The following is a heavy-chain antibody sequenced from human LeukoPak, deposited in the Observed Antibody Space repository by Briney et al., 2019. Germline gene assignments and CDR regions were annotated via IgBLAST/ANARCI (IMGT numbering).Heavy chain of an antibody. D-gene: IGHD3-3*01. V-gene: IGHV4-34*01. CDR2: INHSGST. CDR1: GGSFSGYY. Sequence: PSETLSLTCAVYGGSFSGYYWSWIRQPPGKGLEWIGEINHSGSTNYNPSLKSRVTISVDTSKNQFSLKLSSVTAADTAVYYCARGGAYYDFWSGYYTPKYYFDYWGQGTLVTVSS. CDR3: ARGGAYYDFWSGYYTPKYYFDY. J-gene: IGHJ4*02.